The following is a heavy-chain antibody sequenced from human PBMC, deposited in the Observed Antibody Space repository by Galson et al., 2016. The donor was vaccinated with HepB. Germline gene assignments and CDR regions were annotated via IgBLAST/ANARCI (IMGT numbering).Heavy chain of an antibody. J-gene: IGHJ3*02. CDR1: GASISSFY. CDR3: ARITTGNTAHDAFDI. V-gene: IGHV4-59*01. D-gene: IGHD1/OR15-1a*01. Sequence: SETLSLTCSVSGASISSFYWSWIRQPPGKGLEWIGYGYYIGSTTYNPSLKSRVTISVDTSKNQISLNVTSATAADTAMYYCARITTGNTAHDAFDIWGQGTKVTVSS. CDR2: GYYIGST.